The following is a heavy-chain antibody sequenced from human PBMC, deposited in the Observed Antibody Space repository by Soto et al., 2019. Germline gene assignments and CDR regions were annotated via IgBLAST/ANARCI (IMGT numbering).Heavy chain of an antibody. CDR1: GGSFIGYY. CDR2: INQSGST. D-gene: IGHD1-26*01. J-gene: IGHJ3*02. Sequence: QVQLQQWGAGLLKPSETLSLTCGVSGGSFIGYYWTWIRRPPGKGLEWIGEINQSGSTNSNPSLKSRLTFSVDTSKNHFSLKLSSVTAADTAIYYCARHPTAQWEVGFMAFDIWGQGTMVTVSS. V-gene: IGHV4-34*01. CDR3: ARHPTAQWEVGFMAFDI.